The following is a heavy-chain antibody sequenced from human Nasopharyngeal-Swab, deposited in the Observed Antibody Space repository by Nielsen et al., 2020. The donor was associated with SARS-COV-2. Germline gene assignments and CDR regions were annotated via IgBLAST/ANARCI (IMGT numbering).Heavy chain of an antibody. J-gene: IGHJ4*02. Sequence: WIRQPPGKGLEWVANIKLDGSEKYYVDSVKGRFTISRDNAKNSLYLQMNSLRAEDTAVYYCARVRGSYSFDYWGQGTLVTVSS. D-gene: IGHD1-26*01. V-gene: IGHV3-7*01. CDR3: ARVRGSYSFDY. CDR2: IKLDGSEK.